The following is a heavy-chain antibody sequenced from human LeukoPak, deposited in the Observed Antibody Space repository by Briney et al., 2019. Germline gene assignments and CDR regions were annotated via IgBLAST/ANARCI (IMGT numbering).Heavy chain of an antibody. CDR1: GYTFTSYG. J-gene: IGHJ4*02. CDR3: ARDQAYYGSGSYYSFFDY. D-gene: IGHD3-10*01. V-gene: IGHV1-18*01. Sequence: ASVKVSCKASGYTFTSYGISWVRQAPGQGLEWMGWIRAYNGNTNYAQKLQGRVTMTTDTSTSTAYMELRSLRSDDTAVYYCARDQAYYGSGSYYSFFDYWGQGTLVTVSS. CDR2: IRAYNGNT.